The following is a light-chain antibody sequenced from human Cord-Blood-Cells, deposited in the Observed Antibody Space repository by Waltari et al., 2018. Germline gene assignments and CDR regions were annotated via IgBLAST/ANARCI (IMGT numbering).Light chain of an antibody. CDR1: QSISSW. V-gene: IGKV1-5*03. Sequence: DIQLTQSPSTLSASVGDRVTITCRASQSISSWLPWYQQKPGKAPKLLIYKASSLESGVPSRFSGSGSGTDFTLTISSLQPDDFATYYCQQYNSYSPYSFGQGTKLEIK. J-gene: IGKJ2*03. CDR3: QQYNSYSPYS. CDR2: KAS.